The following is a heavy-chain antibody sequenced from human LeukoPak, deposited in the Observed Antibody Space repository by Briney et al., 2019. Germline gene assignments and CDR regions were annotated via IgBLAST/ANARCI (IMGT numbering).Heavy chain of an antibody. V-gene: IGHV1-18*01. CDR3: ARNGRVRRVVKDLFEY. Sequence: GASVKVSCKTSGYTFTDYDITWVRQAPGQGLEWMARVSPYNGNTYYSQRFQGRVTISKDTSTGTAYMDLRNMRDDDTAMYYCARNGRVRRVVKDLFEYWGQGTLVAVSS. D-gene: IGHD3-10*01. CDR1: GYTFTDYD. CDR2: VSPYNGNT. J-gene: IGHJ4*02.